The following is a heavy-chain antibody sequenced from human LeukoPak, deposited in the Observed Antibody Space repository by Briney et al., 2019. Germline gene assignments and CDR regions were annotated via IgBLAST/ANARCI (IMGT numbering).Heavy chain of an antibody. D-gene: IGHD2-8*01. Sequence: SVKVSCKASGGTFSSYAISWVRQAPGQGLEWMGRIIPILGIANYAQKFQGRVTITADKSTSTAYMELSSVRSEDTAVYYCASLKALVYYWGQGTLVTVSS. J-gene: IGHJ4*02. V-gene: IGHV1-69*04. CDR3: ASLKALVYY. CDR2: IIPILGIA. CDR1: GGTFSSYA.